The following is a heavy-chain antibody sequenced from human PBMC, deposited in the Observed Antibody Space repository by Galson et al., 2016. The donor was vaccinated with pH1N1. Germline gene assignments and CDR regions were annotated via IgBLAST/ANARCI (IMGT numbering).Heavy chain of an antibody. Sequence: SVKVSCKASGGIFSSYSVNWVRQAPGQGPEWMGGMISIFKIANYAQKFQGRVHITLDESTGTGYLELTSLKSEDTALYYCVTGQGNNYQRYFFDHWGQGTLVTVSS. CDR2: MISIFKIA. J-gene: IGHJ4*01. CDR3: VTGQGNNYQRYFFDH. CDR1: GGIFSSYS. D-gene: IGHD2-2*01. V-gene: IGHV1-69*13.